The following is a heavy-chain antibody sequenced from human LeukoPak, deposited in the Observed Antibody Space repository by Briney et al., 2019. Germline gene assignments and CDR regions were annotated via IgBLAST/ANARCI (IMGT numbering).Heavy chain of an antibody. J-gene: IGHJ4*02. D-gene: IGHD3-10*01. CDR3: AKDLVRGVAYYFDY. CDR1: GFTFSSYS. V-gene: IGHV3-21*01. CDR2: ISSSSSYI. Sequence: GGSLRLSCAASGFTFSSYSMDWVRQAPGKGLEWVSSISSSSSYIYYADSVKGRFTISRDNAKNSLYLQMNSLRAEDTAVYYCAKDLVRGVAYYFDYWGQGTLVTVSS.